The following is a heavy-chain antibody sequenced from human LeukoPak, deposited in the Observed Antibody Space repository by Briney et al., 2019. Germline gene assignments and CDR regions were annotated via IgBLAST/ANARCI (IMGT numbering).Heavy chain of an antibody. CDR2: ISPGGGPT. Sequence: GGSLRLSCAGSGFPFSSHGMNWVRQAPGKGLEWVSGISPGGGPTYYADSVRGRFSISRDDLKNTLYLQMENLRAEDTAVYYCAKDGAWLRFDDWGQGILVTVSS. J-gene: IGHJ4*02. D-gene: IGHD5-12*01. CDR3: AKDGAWLRFDD. V-gene: IGHV3-23*01. CDR1: GFPFSSHG.